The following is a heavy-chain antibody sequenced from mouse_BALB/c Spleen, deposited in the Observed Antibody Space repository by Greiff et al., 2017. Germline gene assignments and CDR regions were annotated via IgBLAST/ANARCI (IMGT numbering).Heavy chain of an antibody. V-gene: IGHV3-8*02. Sequence: EVQLQESGPSLVKPSQTLSLTCSVTGDSITSGYWNWIRKFPGNKLEYMGYISYSGSTYYNPSLKSRISITRDTSKNQYYLQLNSVTTEDTATYYCARCVTTVVATDWYFDVWGAGTTVTVSS. CDR2: ISYSGST. CDR3: ARCVTTVVATDWYFDV. CDR1: GDSITSGY. J-gene: IGHJ1*01. D-gene: IGHD1-1*01.